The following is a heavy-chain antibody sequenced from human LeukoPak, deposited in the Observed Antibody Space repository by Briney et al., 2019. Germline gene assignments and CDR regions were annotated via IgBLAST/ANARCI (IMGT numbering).Heavy chain of an antibody. CDR1: GFTFSSYS. CDR2: ISSSSSYI. Sequence: GGSLRLSCAASGFTFSSYSMNWVRQAPGKGLEWVSSISSSSSYIYYADSVKGRFTISRDNAKNSLYLQMNSLRAEDTAVYYCARDRLPHDYGDYDWFDPWGQGTLVTVSS. J-gene: IGHJ5*02. D-gene: IGHD4-17*01. CDR3: ARDRLPHDYGDYDWFDP. V-gene: IGHV3-21*06.